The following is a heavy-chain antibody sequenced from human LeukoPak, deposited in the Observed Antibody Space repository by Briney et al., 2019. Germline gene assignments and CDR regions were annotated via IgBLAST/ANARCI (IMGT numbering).Heavy chain of an antibody. Sequence: GRSLRLSCAASGFTFSSYGMHWVRQAPGKGLEWVAVISYDGSNKYYADSVKGRFTISRDNSKTTLYLQMNSLRAEDTAVYYCAKDEYSSSTNWYFGLWGRGTLVTVSS. CDR1: GFTFSSYG. V-gene: IGHV3-30*18. CDR2: ISYDGSNK. J-gene: IGHJ2*01. D-gene: IGHD6-13*01. CDR3: AKDEYSSSTNWYFGL.